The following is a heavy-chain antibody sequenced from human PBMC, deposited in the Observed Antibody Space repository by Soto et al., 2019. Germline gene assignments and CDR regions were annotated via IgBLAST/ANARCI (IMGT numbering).Heavy chain of an antibody. J-gene: IGHJ2*01. CDR2: IYYSGST. CDR1: GGSISSYY. V-gene: IGHV4-59*01. D-gene: IGHD4-17*01. CDR3: ASLTTVTTSWYFDL. Sequence: QVQLQESGPGLVKPSETLSLTCTVSGGSISSYYWSWIRQPPGKGLEWIGYIYYSGSTNYNPSLKILVTISVDTSKNQFSLKLSSVTAADTAVYSCASLTTVTTSWYFDLWGRGTLVTVSS.